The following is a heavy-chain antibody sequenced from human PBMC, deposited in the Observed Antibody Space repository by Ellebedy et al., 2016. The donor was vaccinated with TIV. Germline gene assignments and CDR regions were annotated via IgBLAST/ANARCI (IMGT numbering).Heavy chain of an antibody. V-gene: IGHV4-39*01. CDR2: MYYSGST. Sequence: MPSETLSLTCSVSGGSISSSIYKWGWIRQPPGKGLDWIGSMYYSGSTHSNPSLRSRVTIALDTSKNQFSLKLSSVTAADTAVYYCARVDGSYLLYWGQGTLVTVSS. CDR3: ARVDGSYLLY. CDR1: GGSISSSIYK. D-gene: IGHD1-26*01. J-gene: IGHJ4*02.